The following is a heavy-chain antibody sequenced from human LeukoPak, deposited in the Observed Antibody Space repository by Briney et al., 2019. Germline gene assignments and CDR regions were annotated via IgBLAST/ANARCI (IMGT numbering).Heavy chain of an antibody. CDR2: IKNKANSYTT. Sequence: GGSLRLSCAASGFSFSDYYMDWVRQAPGKGLELVARIKNKANSYTTHYAESERGRFTISRDDSKNSLYLQMNSLKTADTAVYYCVDLGSTVGYWGQGTLVTVSS. V-gene: IGHV3-72*01. CDR3: VDLGSTVGY. CDR1: GFSFSDYY. D-gene: IGHD4-23*01. J-gene: IGHJ4*02.